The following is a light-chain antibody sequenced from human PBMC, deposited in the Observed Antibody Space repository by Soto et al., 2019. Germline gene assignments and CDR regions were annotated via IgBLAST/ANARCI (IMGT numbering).Light chain of an antibody. V-gene: IGKV1-12*01. CDR1: QGISTW. J-gene: IGKJ2*01. Sequence: DIPMTQSPSSASAYVRDRVTITCRASQGISTWLAWYQQKPGKAPTLLIYAASSLQSGVPSRFSGSGSGTDFTLTFSSLQPEDFATYYCQQTNSFPRTFGQGTKLDSK. CDR3: QQTNSFPRT. CDR2: AAS.